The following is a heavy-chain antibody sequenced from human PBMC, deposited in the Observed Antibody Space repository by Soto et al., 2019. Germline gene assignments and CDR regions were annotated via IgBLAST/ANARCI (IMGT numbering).Heavy chain of an antibody. CDR1: GITFGSRA. D-gene: IGHD4-17*01. CDR3: ASAGTTGTAKYKYDMDV. J-gene: IGHJ6*02. CDR2: ITDSGGDT. V-gene: IGHV3-23*01. Sequence: GSLRLSCVASGITFGSRAMSWARQAPGEGLEWVSTITDSGGDTKYADSVRGRFTISRDNSKNTLYLQMSSLRAEDTAVYYCASAGTTGTAKYKYDMDVWGQGNTVTVYS.